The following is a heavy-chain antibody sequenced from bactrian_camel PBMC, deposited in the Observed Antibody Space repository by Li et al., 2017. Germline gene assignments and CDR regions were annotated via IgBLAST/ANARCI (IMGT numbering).Heavy chain of an antibody. Sequence: VQLVESGGGLVQPGGSLRLSCAASGFTFSTYDMNWVRQAPGKGLEWVSDISRIGVRTKYADSVKGRFTIPRDNDKNTLHLQLNSLKTEDTAMYYCTKDSTDGGWASTYWGQGTQVTVS. CDR1: GFTFSTYD. V-gene: IGHV3S40*01. J-gene: IGHJ4*01. D-gene: IGHD7*01. CDR2: ISRIGVRT. CDR3: TKDSTDGGWASTY.